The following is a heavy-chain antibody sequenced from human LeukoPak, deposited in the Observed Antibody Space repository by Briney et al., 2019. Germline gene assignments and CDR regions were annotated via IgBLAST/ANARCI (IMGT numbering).Heavy chain of an antibody. J-gene: IGHJ6*02. CDR2: ISSSSSYT. D-gene: IGHD3-16*01. Sequence: GGSLRLSCAASGFTVSSNYMSWVRQAPGKGLEWVSYISSSSSYTNYADSVKGRFTISRDNAKNSLYLQMNSLRAEDTAVYYCARDGEGIMITFGGPYYYYGMDVWGQGTTVTVSS. CDR3: ARDGEGIMITFGGPYYYYGMDV. CDR1: GFTVSSNY. V-gene: IGHV3-11*05.